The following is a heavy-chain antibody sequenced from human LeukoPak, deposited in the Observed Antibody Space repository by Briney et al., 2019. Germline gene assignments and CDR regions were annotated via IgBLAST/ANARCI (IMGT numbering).Heavy chain of an antibody. CDR3: ARGTVAGTPDFDF. CDR1: GFTFNTSS. J-gene: IGHJ4*02. CDR2: ISGSSSFV. Sequence: PGGSLRLSCAASGFTFNTSSLNWVRQAPGKGLEWVSSISGSSSFVYYADSLKGRFTISRDNAKNSLYLQMNSLRVEDTAVYYCARGTVAGTPDFDFWGQGTLVAASS. V-gene: IGHV3-21*06. D-gene: IGHD6-19*01.